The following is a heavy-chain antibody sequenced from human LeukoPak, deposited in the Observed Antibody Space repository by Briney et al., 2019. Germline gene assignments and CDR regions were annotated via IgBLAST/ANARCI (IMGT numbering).Heavy chain of an antibody. V-gene: IGHV1-2*04. D-gene: IGHD4-17*01. CDR1: GYTFTGYY. Sequence: ASVKVSCKASGYTFTGYYMHWVRQAPGQGLEWMGWINPNSGGTNYAQKFQGWVTMTRDTSISTAYMELSRLGSDDTAVYYCARDLSDYGVHFDYWGQGTLVTVSS. CDR2: INPNSGGT. J-gene: IGHJ4*02. CDR3: ARDLSDYGVHFDY.